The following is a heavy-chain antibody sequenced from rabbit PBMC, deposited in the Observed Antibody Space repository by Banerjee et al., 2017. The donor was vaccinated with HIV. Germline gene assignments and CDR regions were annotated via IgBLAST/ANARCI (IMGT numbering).Heavy chain of an antibody. CDR3: ARSDYSSGWGIKL. V-gene: IGHV1S45*01. CDR1: GFSFSSGYD. J-gene: IGHJ4*01. D-gene: IGHD4-1*01. CDR2: IGAASSGST. Sequence: QEQLVESGGGLVQPEGSLTLTCKASGFSFSSGYDMCWVRQAPGKGLEWIACIGAASSGSTYYASWVNGRFTISKTSSTTVTLQMTSLTAADTATYFCARSDYSSGWGIKLWGPGTLVTVS.